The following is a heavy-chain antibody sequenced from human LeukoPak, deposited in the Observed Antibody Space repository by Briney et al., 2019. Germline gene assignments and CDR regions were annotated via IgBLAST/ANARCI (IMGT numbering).Heavy chain of an antibody. D-gene: IGHD5-12*01. CDR3: ARHIVATSIDY. V-gene: IGHV4-39*01. CDR2: IYYSGST. CDR1: GGSISNSSYY. Sequence: SETLSLTCTVSGGSISNSSYYWGWIRQPPGKGLEWIGSIYYSGSTYYNPSLKSRVTISVDTSKNQFSLKLSSVTAADTAVYYCARHIVATSIDYWGQGTLVTVSS. J-gene: IGHJ4*02.